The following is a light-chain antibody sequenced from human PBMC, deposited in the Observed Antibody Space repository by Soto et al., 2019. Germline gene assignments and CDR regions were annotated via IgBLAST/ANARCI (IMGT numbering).Light chain of an antibody. CDR1: QSVSSN. J-gene: IGKJ2*01. V-gene: IGKV3-15*01. Sequence: EIVMTQSPATLSVSPGERATLSCRASQSVSSNLAWYQQKPGQAPRLLIYGASPRATGIPARFSGSGSRTEFTLTISSLQSEDFAVYYCQQYNNWLLYTFGQGTKLEIK. CDR2: GAS. CDR3: QQYNNWLLYT.